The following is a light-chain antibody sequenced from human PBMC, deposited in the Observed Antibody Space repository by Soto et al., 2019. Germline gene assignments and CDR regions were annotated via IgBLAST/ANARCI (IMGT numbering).Light chain of an antibody. CDR3: SSYAGSNTVV. CDR2: EVT. Sequence: QSALTQPPSASGSPGQSVTISCTGTSSDVGGYTYVSWYQQHPGKAPKLMIYEVTKRPSGVPDRFSGSKSGNTASLTVSGLQAEDDADYYCSSYAGSNTVVFGGGTQLTVL. V-gene: IGLV2-8*01. CDR1: SSDVGGYTY. J-gene: IGLJ2*01.